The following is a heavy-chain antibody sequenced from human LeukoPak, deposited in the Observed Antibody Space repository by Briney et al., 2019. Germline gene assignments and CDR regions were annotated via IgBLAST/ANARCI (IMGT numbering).Heavy chain of an antibody. CDR3: ARAFDISYDSSGFFWGPLFDN. D-gene: IGHD3-22*01. CDR2: IIPIFGTT. Sequence: GASVKVSCKASGGTFSNYAISWVRQAPGQGLEWMGGIIPIFGTTNYAQKFQGRVTITADELTSTAYMDLSSLRCEDTVMYYCARAFDISYDSSGFFWGPLFDNWGQGTLVTVSS. V-gene: IGHV1-69*13. J-gene: IGHJ4*02. CDR1: GGTFSNYA.